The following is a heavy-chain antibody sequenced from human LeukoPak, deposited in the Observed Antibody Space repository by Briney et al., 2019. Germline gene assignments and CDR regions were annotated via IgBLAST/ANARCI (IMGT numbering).Heavy chain of an antibody. CDR1: GYTFTSYD. Sequence: ASVKVSCKASGYTFTSYDINWVRQATGQGLEWMGWMNPNSGNTGYAQKFQDRVTLTRDTSASTAYMELSSLRSEDMAVYYCARGIWTSHSVGYYFDNWGQGTLVTVSS. V-gene: IGHV1-8*03. CDR3: ARGIWTSHSVGYYFDN. CDR2: MNPNSGNT. J-gene: IGHJ4*02. D-gene: IGHD5/OR15-5a*01.